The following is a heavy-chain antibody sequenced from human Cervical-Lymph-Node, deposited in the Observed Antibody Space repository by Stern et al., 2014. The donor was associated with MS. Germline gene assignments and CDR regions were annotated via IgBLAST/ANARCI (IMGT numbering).Heavy chain of an antibody. Sequence: ESGPTLVKPTQTLTLTFTFSGFSLSTSGVGVGWIRQPPGKALEWLALIYWDDDKRYSPSLESRLTITKDTSKNLVFLTMTNMDPVDTATYYCAHLTTATALDYWGQGTLVTVSS. CDR3: AHLTTATALDY. CDR2: IYWDDDK. D-gene: IGHD1-1*01. J-gene: IGHJ4*02. CDR1: GFSLSTSGVG. V-gene: IGHV2-5*02.